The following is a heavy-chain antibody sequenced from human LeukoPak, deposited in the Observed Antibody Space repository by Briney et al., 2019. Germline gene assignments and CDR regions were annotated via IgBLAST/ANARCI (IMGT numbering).Heavy chain of an antibody. D-gene: IGHD2-21*02. Sequence: GGSLRLSCAASGFTFSSYSMNWVRQAPGKGLEWVSSISSSGSYIYYADSVKGRFTISRDNAKNSLYLQMNGLRAEDTAVYYCARDRGEHIVVVTAIPDAFDIWGQGTMVTVSS. CDR3: ARDRGEHIVVVTAIPDAFDI. J-gene: IGHJ3*02. V-gene: IGHV3-21*01. CDR2: ISSSGSYI. CDR1: GFTFSSYS.